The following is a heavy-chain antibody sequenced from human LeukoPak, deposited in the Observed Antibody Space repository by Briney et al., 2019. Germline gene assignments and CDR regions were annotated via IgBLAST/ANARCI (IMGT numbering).Heavy chain of an antibody. CDR1: GFTFSSYS. CDR3: ARSYSSSWPSDY. D-gene: IGHD6-13*01. CDR2: ISSSSSYI. V-gene: IGHV3-21*01. J-gene: IGHJ4*02. Sequence: RSGGSLRLSCAASGFTFSSYSMNWVRKAPGKGLEWVSSISSSSSYIYYADSVKGRFTISRDNAKNSLYLQMNSLRAEDTAVYYCARSYSSSWPSDYWGQGTLVTVSS.